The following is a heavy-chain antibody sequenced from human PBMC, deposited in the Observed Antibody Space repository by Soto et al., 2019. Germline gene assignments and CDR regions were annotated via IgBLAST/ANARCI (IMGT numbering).Heavy chain of an antibody. J-gene: IGHJ4*02. D-gene: IGHD2-21*02. CDR1: GGTFSSYT. Sequence: QVQLVQSGAEVKKPGSSVKVSCKASGGTFSSYTISWVRQAPGQGLEWMGRIIPILGIANYAQKFQGRVTITPDKSTSTAYMELSSLGSEDPAVYYCARDRTYCGGDCYSSDYWGQGTLVTVSS. CDR2: IIPILGIA. CDR3: ARDRTYCGGDCYSSDY. V-gene: IGHV1-69*08.